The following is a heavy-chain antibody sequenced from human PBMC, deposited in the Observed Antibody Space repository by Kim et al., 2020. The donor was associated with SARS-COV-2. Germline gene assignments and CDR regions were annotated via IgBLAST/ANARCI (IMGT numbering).Heavy chain of an antibody. D-gene: IGHD2-21*02. J-gene: IGHJ4*02. CDR2: ISYDGSNK. Sequence: GGSLRLSCAASGFTFSSYGMHWVRQAPGKGLEWVAVISYDGSNKYYADSVKGRFTISRDNSKNTLYLQMNSLRAEDTAVYYCARDNEVVVTATDTQGPLDYWGQGTLVTVSS. CDR1: GFTFSSYG. CDR3: ARDNEVVVTATDTQGPLDY. V-gene: IGHV3-33*05.